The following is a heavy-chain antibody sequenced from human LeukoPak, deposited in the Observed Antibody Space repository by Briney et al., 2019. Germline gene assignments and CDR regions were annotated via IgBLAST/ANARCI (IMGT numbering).Heavy chain of an antibody. V-gene: IGHV3-7*01. D-gene: IGHD6-13*01. CDR1: GFTFSYHW. CDR3: ARGDLPIAAYYFDY. J-gene: IGHJ4*02. CDR2: IKNDGAVK. Sequence: GGSLRLSCAASGFTFSYHWMTWVRQAPGKGLEGVANIKNDGAVKNYVDSVKGRFTISRDNAKNSLYLQMNSLRAEDTAVYYCARGDLPIAAYYFDYWGQGTLVTVSS.